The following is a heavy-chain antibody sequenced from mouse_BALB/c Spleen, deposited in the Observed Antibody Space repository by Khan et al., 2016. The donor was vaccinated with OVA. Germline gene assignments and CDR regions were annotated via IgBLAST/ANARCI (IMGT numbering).Heavy chain of an antibody. V-gene: IGHV1-4*01. CDR3: VRDGAYHRNDGWFAY. Sequence: QVQLKQSGAELARPGASVKMSCKASGYTFTSYTIHWIKKRPGQGLEGIGYINPSNGYTNYNQKLKNKATLTTDKSSTTAYLQLSSLTSDDSAVYNCVRDGAYHRNDGWFAYWGQGTLVTVSA. J-gene: IGHJ3*01. CDR2: INPSNGYT. CDR1: GYTFTSYT. D-gene: IGHD2-14*01.